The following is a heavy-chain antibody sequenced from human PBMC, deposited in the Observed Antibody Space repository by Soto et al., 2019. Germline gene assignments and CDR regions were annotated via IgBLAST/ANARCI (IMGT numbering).Heavy chain of an antibody. V-gene: IGHV3-23*01. CDR1: GFTFSSYA. J-gene: IGHJ4*02. D-gene: IGHD6-13*01. CDR3: AKDQRGYSSTARIDY. CDR2: ISGSGGST. Sequence: EVQLLESGGGLVQPGGSLRLSCAASGFTFSSYAMSWVRQAPGKGLECVSSISGSGGSTYYADSVKGRFTISRDNSKKTLYLQMNRLRAEDTAAYYCAKDQRGYSSTARIDYWGQGTLVTVSS.